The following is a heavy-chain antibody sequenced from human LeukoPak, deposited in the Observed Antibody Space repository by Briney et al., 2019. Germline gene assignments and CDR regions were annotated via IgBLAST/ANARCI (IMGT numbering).Heavy chain of an antibody. V-gene: IGHV3-23*01. J-gene: IGHJ4*02. Sequence: PGGSLRLSCVASGFTFGNYAMGWVRQAPGKGLEWISGLNGSGGNTYYADSVKGRFTISRDNSKNTLYLQMNSLRAEDTAVYYCAKDRSFFSPGAFDYRGQGTLVTVSS. CDR3: AKDRSFFSPGAFDY. CDR2: LNGSGGNT. CDR1: GFTFGNYA. D-gene: IGHD7-27*01.